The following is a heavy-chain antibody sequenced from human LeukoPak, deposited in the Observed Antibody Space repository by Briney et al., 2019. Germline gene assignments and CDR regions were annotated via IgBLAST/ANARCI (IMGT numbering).Heavy chain of an antibody. V-gene: IGHV3-30*02. CDR1: GFTFSSYG. CDR3: AKPVLRFLEWSPDY. J-gene: IGHJ4*02. CDR2: IRYDGSNK. Sequence: PGGSLRLSCAASGFTFSSYGMHWVRQAPGKGLEWVAFIRYDGSNKYYADSVKGRFTISRDNAKNSLYLQMNSLRAEDTAVYYCAKPVLRFLEWSPDYWGQGTLVTVSS. D-gene: IGHD3-3*01.